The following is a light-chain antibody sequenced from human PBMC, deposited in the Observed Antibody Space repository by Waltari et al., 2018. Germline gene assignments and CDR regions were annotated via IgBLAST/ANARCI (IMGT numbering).Light chain of an antibody. J-gene: IGKJ1*01. Sequence: DIVMTQSPDSLAVSLGERATINCKFSQSVLYSSNNKNYLAWYQQKPGQPPKLLIYWASTRESGVPDRFSGSGSGTDFTLTISGLQSEDVALYYCQQYYSTPQTFGQGTKVEIK. CDR2: WAS. CDR3: QQYYSTPQT. V-gene: IGKV4-1*01. CDR1: QSVLYSSNNKNY.